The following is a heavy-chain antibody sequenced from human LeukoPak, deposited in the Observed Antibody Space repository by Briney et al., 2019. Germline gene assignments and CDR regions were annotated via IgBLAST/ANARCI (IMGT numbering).Heavy chain of an antibody. J-gene: IGHJ4*02. V-gene: IGHV3-21*01. CDR2: ISSSSSYI. CDR3: ARSEGGYASY. CDR1: GFTFSSYS. Sequence: GGSLRLSCAASGFTFSSYSMDWVRQAPGKGLEWVSSISSSSSYIYYADSVKGRFTISRDNAKNSLYLQMNSLRAEDTAVYYCARSEGGYASYWGQGTLVTVSS. D-gene: IGHD5-12*01.